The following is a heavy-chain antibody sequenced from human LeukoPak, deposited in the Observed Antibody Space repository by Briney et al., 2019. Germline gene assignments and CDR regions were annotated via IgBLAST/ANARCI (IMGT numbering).Heavy chain of an antibody. CDR2: IVVGSGHT. CDR1: GFAFTTSA. D-gene: IGHD3-22*01. Sequence: SVKVSCKTSGFAFTTSAVQWVRQARGQRLEWIGWIVVGSGHTNYAQKFHERVTISTDTSTRTAYMELSSLRSEDTAVYFCAAESYYDGNGHAQWGQGTLVTVSS. V-gene: IGHV1-58*01. CDR3: AAESYYDGNGHAQ. J-gene: IGHJ4*02.